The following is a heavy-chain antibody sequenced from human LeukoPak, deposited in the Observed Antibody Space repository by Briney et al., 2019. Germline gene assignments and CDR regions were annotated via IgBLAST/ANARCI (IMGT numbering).Heavy chain of an antibody. Sequence: PSDTLSLTCTVSGGSISSSSYYWACIRQPPGKGLEWIGSIYYSGSTFYSPSLKSRVTLSVDTSKNQFSLKLSSVTAADTAVYFCSRETTSTSWYWGQGTLVTVSS. V-gene: IGHV4-39*01. CDR3: SRETTSTSWY. D-gene: IGHD6-13*01. J-gene: IGHJ4*02. CDR1: GGSISSSSYY. CDR2: IYYSGST.